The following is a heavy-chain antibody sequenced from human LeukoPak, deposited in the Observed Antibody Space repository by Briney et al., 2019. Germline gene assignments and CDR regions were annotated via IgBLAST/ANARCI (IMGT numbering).Heavy chain of an antibody. V-gene: IGHV4-39*01. CDR2: IYYSGST. CDR3: ARLGYSYGYRVDY. Sequence: PSETLSRTCTVSGGSISSSSYYWGWIRQPPGKGLEWIGSIYYSGSTYYNPSLKSRVTISVDTSKNQFSLKLSSVTAADTAVYYCARLGYSYGYRVDYWGQGTLVTVSS. CDR1: GGSISSSSYY. D-gene: IGHD5-18*01. J-gene: IGHJ4*02.